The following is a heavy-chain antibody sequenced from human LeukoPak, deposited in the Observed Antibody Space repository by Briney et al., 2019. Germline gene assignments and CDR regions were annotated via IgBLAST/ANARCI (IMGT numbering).Heavy chain of an antibody. V-gene: IGHV4-59*08. CDR1: GVSSSSSY. CDR3: ARHRFASPLDS. D-gene: IGHD2-21*01. CDR2: IFYTGDS. Sequence: SETLSLTCTVSGVSSSSSYWSWIRQPPGKGLEWIGYIFYTGDSNHNPSFKSRVSISLDTSKDQISLKLYSVTAADTAVYYCARHRFASPLDSWGQGTLVTVSS. J-gene: IGHJ4*02.